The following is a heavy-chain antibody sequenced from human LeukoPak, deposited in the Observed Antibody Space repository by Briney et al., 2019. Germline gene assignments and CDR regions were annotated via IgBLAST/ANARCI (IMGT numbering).Heavy chain of an antibody. CDR1: GFTFSGSA. D-gene: IGHD3-3*01. V-gene: IGHV3-73*01. CDR3: TSDPYDFWSGYSCMDV. CDR2: IRSKANSYAT. J-gene: IGHJ6*03. Sequence: GGSLRLSCAASGFTFSGSAMHWVRQASGKELEWVGRIRSKANSYATAYAASVKGRFTISRDDSKNTAYLQMNSLKTEDTAVYYCTSDPYDFWSGYSCMDVWGKGTTVTVSS.